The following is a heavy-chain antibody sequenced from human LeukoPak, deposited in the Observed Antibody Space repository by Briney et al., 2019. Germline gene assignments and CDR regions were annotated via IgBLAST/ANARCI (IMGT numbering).Heavy chain of an antibody. CDR2: ISYEGAYK. D-gene: IGHD2-2*01. Sequence: PGRSLRLSCGASGFTFSSYAMYWVRQAPGKGLEWVATISYEGAYKFYADSVKGRCTISRDNSMNTLYLQVNSLSSEDTAVYYCARMSYCTSTTCYHYFEYWGQGTLVTVSS. CDR3: ARMSYCTSTTCYHYFEY. J-gene: IGHJ4*02. CDR1: GFTFSSYA. V-gene: IGHV3-30*04.